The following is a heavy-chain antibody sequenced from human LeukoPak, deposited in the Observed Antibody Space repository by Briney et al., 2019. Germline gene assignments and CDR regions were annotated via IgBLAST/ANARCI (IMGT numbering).Heavy chain of an antibody. D-gene: IGHD7-27*01. CDR2: INAGNGNT. Sequence: VASVKVSCKASGYTFTSYAMHWVRQAPGQRLEWMGWINAGNGNTKYSQKFQGRVTMTEDTSTDTAYMELSSLRSEDTAVYYCTKTGDGDYWGQGTLVTVSS. V-gene: IGHV1-3*01. CDR3: TKTGDGDY. CDR1: GYTFTSYA. J-gene: IGHJ4*02.